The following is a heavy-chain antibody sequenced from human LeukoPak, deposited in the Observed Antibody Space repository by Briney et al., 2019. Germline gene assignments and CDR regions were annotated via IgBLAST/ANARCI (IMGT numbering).Heavy chain of an antibody. V-gene: IGHV3-9*01. CDR1: GISFDDNA. Sequence: PGRSLRLSCAASGISFDDNAMYWARQGPGKGLERVLRISWNSGRIVYGASVKGRFTISRDNAKNSLYLQMNSLRAEDTAVYYCARVKIAAAGCDYWGQGTLVTVSS. D-gene: IGHD6-13*01. J-gene: IGHJ4*02. CDR3: ARVKIAAAGCDY. CDR2: ISWNSGRI.